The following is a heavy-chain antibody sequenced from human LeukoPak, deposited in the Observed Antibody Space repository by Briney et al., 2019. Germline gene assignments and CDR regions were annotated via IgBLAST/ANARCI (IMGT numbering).Heavy chain of an antibody. CDR1: GFTFSSYA. CDR2: ISYDGSNK. J-gene: IGHJ3*02. D-gene: IGHD4-17*01. CDR3: AREEPRYGDSYSPDAFDI. Sequence: GRSLRLSCAASGFTFSSYAMHWVRQAPGKGLEWVAVISYDGSNKYYADSVKGRFTISRDNSKNTLYLQTNSLRAEDTAVYYCAREEPRYGDSYSPDAFDIWGQGTMVTVSS. V-gene: IGHV3-30-3*01.